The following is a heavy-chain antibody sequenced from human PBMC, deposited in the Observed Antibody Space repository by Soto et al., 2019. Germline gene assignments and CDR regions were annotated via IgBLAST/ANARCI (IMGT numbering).Heavy chain of an antibody. CDR2: INGGDGNT. Sequence: QVQLVQSGAEVKKPGASVKVSCKASGYTFTSYAIHWVRQAPGQSLEWMGRINGGDGNTKYSQKFQGRVTITRDTSASTAYMELSSLRSEDTAVYYCATGPRREYWGQGSLVTVSS. CDR1: GYTFTSYA. V-gene: IGHV1-3*01. J-gene: IGHJ4*02. CDR3: ATGPRREY.